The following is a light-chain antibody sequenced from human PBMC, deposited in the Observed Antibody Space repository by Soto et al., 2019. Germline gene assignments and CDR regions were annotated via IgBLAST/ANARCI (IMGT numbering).Light chain of an antibody. CDR1: SSDVGTYEF. Sequence: QSALTQPASVSGSPGQSITISCSGTSSDVGTYEFVSWYQQHPGEAPKLILYEGSEGPSGVSNRFSGSKSGNTASLTISGLQGEDEADYYCCSYAGSSYVFGSGTKLTVL. J-gene: IGLJ1*01. CDR3: CSYAGSSYV. V-gene: IGLV2-23*01. CDR2: EGS.